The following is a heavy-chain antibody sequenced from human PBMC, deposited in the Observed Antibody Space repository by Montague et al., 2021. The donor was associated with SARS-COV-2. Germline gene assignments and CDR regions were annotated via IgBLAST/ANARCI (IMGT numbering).Heavy chain of an antibody. V-gene: IGHV4-39*01. J-gene: IGHJ3*02. CDR2: IYYSGNT. D-gene: IGHD3-22*01. CDR1: GGSISSSGYY. Sequence: SETLSLTCTVSGGSISSSGYYRGWIRQPPGKGLEWIGCIYYSGNTYYSPSLQIRVTISGDTSKNQFSLRPNSMTAAATAVYYCARLPPYRFNSDGLYYNAVDIWGQGTMVTVSS. CDR3: ARLPPYRFNSDGLYYNAVDI.